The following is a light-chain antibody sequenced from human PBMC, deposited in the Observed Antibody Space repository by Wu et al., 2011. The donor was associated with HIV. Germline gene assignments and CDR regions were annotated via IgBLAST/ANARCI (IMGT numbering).Light chain of an antibody. CDR1: QGISSY. CDR2: AAS. Sequence: DIQLTQSPSFLSASIGDRVTITCRASQGISSYLVWYQQKPGKAPKLLIYAASTLQSGVPSRFSGSGSGTDFTLTISSLQPEDVATYYCQKYNTAPWTLAKGPRW. CDR3: QKYNTAPWT. J-gene: IGKJ1*01. V-gene: IGKV1-27*01.